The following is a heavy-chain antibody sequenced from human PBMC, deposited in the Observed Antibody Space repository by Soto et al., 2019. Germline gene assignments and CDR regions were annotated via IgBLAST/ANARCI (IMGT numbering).Heavy chain of an antibody. Sequence: GASVKVSCKASGYTFTSYGISWVRQAPGQGLEWMGWISAYNGNTNYAQKLQGRVTMTTDTSTSTAYMELRSLRSDDTAVYYCARDFGYCTSTNCYTPYFDYGMDVWGQGTTVTVSS. J-gene: IGHJ6*02. CDR2: ISAYNGNT. CDR3: ARDFGYCTSTNCYTPYFDYGMDV. D-gene: IGHD2-2*02. CDR1: GYTFTSYG. V-gene: IGHV1-18*04.